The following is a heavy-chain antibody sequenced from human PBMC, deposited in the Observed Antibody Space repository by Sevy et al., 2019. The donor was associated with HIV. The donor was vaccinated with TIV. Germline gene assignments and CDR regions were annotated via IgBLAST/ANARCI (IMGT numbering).Heavy chain of an antibody. CDR1: GDSINSSTYH. CDR2: IYYSGNT. J-gene: IGHJ4*01. V-gene: IGHV4-39*01. D-gene: IGHD3-3*01. CDR3: ARVVDFWSGYLDY. Sequence: SETLSLTCTVSGDSINSSTYHWGWIRQSPGKGLEWIGNIYYSGNTNYNPSLTSRATISVDTSKNQFSLNLTSVTAADTAVYYCARVVDFWSGYLDYWGQGTLVTVSS.